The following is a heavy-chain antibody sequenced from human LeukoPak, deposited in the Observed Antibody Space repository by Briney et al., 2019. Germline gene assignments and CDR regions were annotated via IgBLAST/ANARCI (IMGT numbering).Heavy chain of an antibody. J-gene: IGHJ5*02. Sequence: SETLSLTCAVYGGSFSGYYWSWIRQPPGKGLEWIGEIIHSGSTNYNPSLKSRVTISVDTSKNQFSLKLSSVTAADTAVYYCASSPHIVVVTAIETQYNWFDPWGQGTLATVSS. D-gene: IGHD2-21*02. V-gene: IGHV4-34*12. CDR1: GGSFSGYY. CDR3: ASSPHIVVVTAIETQYNWFDP. CDR2: IIHSGST.